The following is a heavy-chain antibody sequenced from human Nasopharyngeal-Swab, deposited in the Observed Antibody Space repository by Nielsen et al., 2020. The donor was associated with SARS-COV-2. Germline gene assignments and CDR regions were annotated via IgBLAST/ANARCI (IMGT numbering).Heavy chain of an antibody. V-gene: IGHV3-74*01. Sequence: WIRQPPGKGLLWVSRINTDGSSTPYADSVKGRFTISRDNAKNTLYLQMNSLRAEDTAVYYCARASYRGYYYMDVWGKGTTVTVSS. CDR3: ARASYRGYYYMDV. CDR2: INTDGSST. J-gene: IGHJ6*03. D-gene: IGHD1-26*01.